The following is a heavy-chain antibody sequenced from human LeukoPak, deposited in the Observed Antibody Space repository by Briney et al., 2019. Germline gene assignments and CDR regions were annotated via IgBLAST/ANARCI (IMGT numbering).Heavy chain of an antibody. Sequence: PGGSLRLSCAASGFTFSNYVMSWVRQAPGKGLEWVSGISGSGGSTYYADSMKGRFTISRENSKNTLYLQMNSLRAEDTAVYYCAKDGVRGMDVWGQGTTVIVSS. CDR1: GFTFSNYV. CDR3: AKDGVRGMDV. J-gene: IGHJ6*02. CDR2: ISGSGGST. V-gene: IGHV3-23*01.